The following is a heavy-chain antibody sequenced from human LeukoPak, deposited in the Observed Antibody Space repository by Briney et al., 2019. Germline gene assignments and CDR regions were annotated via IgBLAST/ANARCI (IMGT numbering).Heavy chain of an antibody. CDR3: AREPGSSSWYQLYYYYYGMDV. CDR1: GFTFSSYG. J-gene: IGHJ6*02. V-gene: IGHV3-33*08. Sequence: GGSLRLSCAASGFTFSSYGMHWVRQAPGKGLEWVAVIWCDGSNKYYADSVKGRFTISRDNSKNTLYLQMNSLRAEDTAVYYCAREPGSSSWYQLYYYYYGMDVWGQGTTVTVSS. D-gene: IGHD6-13*01. CDR2: IWCDGSNK.